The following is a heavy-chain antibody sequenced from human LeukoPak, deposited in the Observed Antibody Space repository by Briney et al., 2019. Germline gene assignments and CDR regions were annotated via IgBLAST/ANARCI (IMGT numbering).Heavy chain of an antibody. D-gene: IGHD1-20*01. CDR3: ARLGYNWKYIAY. Sequence: SETLSLTCTVSGGSISSYYWSWIRQSPGKGLEWIGYIHYTGSTKYNPSLKSRVSISVDTSKNHFSLNLSSVTAADTAVYYCARLGYNWKYIAYWGQGALVTVSS. J-gene: IGHJ4*02. V-gene: IGHV4-59*08. CDR1: GGSISSYY. CDR2: IHYTGST.